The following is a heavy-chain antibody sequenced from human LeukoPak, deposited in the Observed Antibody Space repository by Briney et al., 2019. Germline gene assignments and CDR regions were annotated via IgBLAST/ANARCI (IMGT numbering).Heavy chain of an antibody. J-gene: IGHJ6*03. V-gene: IGHV3-30*02. CDR2: IRYDGSNK. Sequence: GGSLRLSCAASGLTFSSYGMHWVRQAPGKGPEWVAFIRYDGSNKYYADSVKGRFTISRDNSKNTLYLQMNSLRAEDTAVYYCAKVTAGTGAQYYYYYMDVWGKGTTVTVSS. CDR1: GLTFSSYG. D-gene: IGHD6-13*01. CDR3: AKVTAGTGAQYYYYYMDV.